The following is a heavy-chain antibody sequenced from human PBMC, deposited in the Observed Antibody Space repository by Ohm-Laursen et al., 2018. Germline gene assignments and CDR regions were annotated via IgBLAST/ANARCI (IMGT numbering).Heavy chain of an antibody. V-gene: IGHV3-15*01. CDR3: TSYDSSGYYSTGLDY. CDR2: IKSKTDGGTT. CDR1: GFTFSNAW. J-gene: IGHJ4*02. Sequence: GSLRLSCAASGFTFSNAWMSWVRQAPGKGLEWVGRIKSKTDGGTTDYAAPVKGRFTISRDDSKNTLYLQMNSLKTEDTAVYYCTSYDSSGYYSTGLDYWGQGTLVTVSS. D-gene: IGHD3-22*01.